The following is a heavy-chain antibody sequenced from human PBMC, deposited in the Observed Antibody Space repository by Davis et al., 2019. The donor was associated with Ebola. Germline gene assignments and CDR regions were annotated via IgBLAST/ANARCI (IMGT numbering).Heavy chain of an antibody. Sequence: GESLKISCAASGFTFSSYWMHWVRQVPGKGLVWVSRINSDGSSTSYADSVKGRFTISRDNSKNTLYLQMNSLRAEDTAVYYCARDRWIQLWPRPLYYYYYGMDVWGQGTTVTVSS. CDR3: ARDRWIQLWPRPLYYYYYGMDV. CDR2: INSDGSST. J-gene: IGHJ6*02. V-gene: IGHV3-74*01. D-gene: IGHD5-18*01. CDR1: GFTFSSYW.